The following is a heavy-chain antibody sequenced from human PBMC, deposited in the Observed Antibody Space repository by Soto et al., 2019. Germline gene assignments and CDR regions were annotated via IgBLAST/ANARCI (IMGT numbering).Heavy chain of an antibody. CDR1: GYTFTSYG. CDR2: ISAYNGNT. J-gene: IGHJ5*02. CDR3: ARVTPGIAAAPELNWFDP. V-gene: IGHV1-18*01. Sequence: QVQLVQSGAEVKKPGASVKVSCKASGYTFTSYGISWVRQAPGQGLEWMGWISAYNGNTNYAQKXQSRVTMTTDXXTXTXXMELRSRRSDDTAGYYCARVTPGIAAAPELNWFDPWGKGTLVTVSS. D-gene: IGHD6-13*01.